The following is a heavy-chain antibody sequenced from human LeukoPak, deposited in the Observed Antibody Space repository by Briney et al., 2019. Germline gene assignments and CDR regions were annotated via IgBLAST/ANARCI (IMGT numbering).Heavy chain of an antibody. V-gene: IGHV3-66*01. CDR1: GFSVSSNY. Sequence: PGGSLRLSCAASGFSVSSNYMTWVRQAPGKGLEWVSVIYSGGSTYYADSVKGRFTISRDNSKNTLYLQMNSLRAEDTAVYYCARRMGYSGMDVWGQGTTVTVSS. CDR2: IYSGGST. J-gene: IGHJ6*02. D-gene: IGHD2-15*01. CDR3: ARRMGYSGMDV.